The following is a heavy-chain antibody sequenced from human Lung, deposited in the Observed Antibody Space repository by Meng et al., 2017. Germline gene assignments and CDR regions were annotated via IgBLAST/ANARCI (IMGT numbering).Heavy chain of an antibody. V-gene: IGHV4-4*02. CDR3: ARFDISSSGRGDY. D-gene: IGHD1-26*01. CDR1: GGSITSSTW. Sequence: VQLPESGPGPGKASGPLALTCAVSGGSITSSTWWGWVRQTPGKGLEWFGEIFHSGSTNYNPPLESRVTISVDKSKNQFSLKVYSVTAADTATYYCARFDISSSGRGDYWGQGILVTVSS. CDR2: IFHSGST. J-gene: IGHJ4*02.